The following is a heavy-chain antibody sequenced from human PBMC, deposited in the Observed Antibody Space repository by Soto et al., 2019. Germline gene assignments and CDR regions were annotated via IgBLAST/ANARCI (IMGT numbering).Heavy chain of an antibody. CDR3: VRDPEAGTIGGLFDY. CDR2: ITSSGGST. J-gene: IGHJ4*02. CDR1: GFTFSSYA. V-gene: IGHV3-23*01. D-gene: IGHD6-19*01. Sequence: EVQLLESGGGLVQPGGSLRLSCAASGFTFSSYAMSWVRQPPGKGLEWVSVITSSGGSTYYADSVKGRFTISRDNSKKTLFLQMNSLRAEDTAVYYCVRDPEAGTIGGLFDYWGQGTLVTVSS.